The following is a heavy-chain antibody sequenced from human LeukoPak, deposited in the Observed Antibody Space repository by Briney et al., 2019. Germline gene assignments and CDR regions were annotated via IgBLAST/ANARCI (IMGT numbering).Heavy chain of an antibody. CDR3: PRALRGSVYYMDV. V-gene: IGHV3-7*04. J-gene: IGHJ6*03. D-gene: IGHD3-10*01. CDR1: GFTFSTYW. CDR2: IKQDGSEK. Sequence: GGSLRLSCAASGFTFSTYWMSWVRQAPGKGLECVANIKQDGSEKYYVDSVKGRFTISRDNAKNSLFLQMNSLRAEDTAVYYCPRALRGSVYYMDVWGKGTTVTVS.